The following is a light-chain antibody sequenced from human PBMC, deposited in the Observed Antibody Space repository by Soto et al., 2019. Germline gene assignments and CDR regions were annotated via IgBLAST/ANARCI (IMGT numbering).Light chain of an antibody. Sequence: QSALTQPRSVSGSLGQSVTISCTGTSSDIGAYDRVSWYQHHPTKATKLKISEATKWPSGVPDRLSGSQSGTTASLTISGLQAEDEAAYYCCSHAGGSSWVFGGGTKLTVL. J-gene: IGLJ3*02. CDR2: EAT. CDR1: SSDIGAYDR. CDR3: CSHAGGSSWV. V-gene: IGLV2-11*01.